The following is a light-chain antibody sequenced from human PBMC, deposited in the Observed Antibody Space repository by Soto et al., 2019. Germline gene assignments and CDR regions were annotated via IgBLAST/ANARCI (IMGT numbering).Light chain of an antibody. CDR3: QQCYTYWT. J-gene: IGKJ1*01. V-gene: IGKV1-5*03. Sequence: DIQMTQSPSTLSASVGDRVTITCRASQSIKNWLAWYQQKPGKAPKLLIYKASGLESGVPSRFSRSGSGTEFTLTISXLQPDDFATYYCQQCYTYWTFGQGTKVDIK. CDR2: KAS. CDR1: QSIKNW.